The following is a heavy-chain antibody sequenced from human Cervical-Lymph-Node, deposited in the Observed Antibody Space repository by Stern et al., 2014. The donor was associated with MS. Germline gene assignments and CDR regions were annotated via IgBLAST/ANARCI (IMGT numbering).Heavy chain of an antibody. D-gene: IGHD5-12*01. CDR1: GFSFDSYYW. J-gene: IGHJ5*02. V-gene: IGHV5-51*03. CDR2: IYPSDSDI. CDR3: ARLTGRWSNEGYLDP. Sequence: VQLVQSGAEVKKPGEALKIACKGSGFSFDSYYWIAWVRQLPGKGLEWMGIIYPSDSDIRYSPSFQGQVPISADKSTTTAYLQWSSLKASDTAIYYCARLTGRWSNEGYLDPWGQGTLVTVSS.